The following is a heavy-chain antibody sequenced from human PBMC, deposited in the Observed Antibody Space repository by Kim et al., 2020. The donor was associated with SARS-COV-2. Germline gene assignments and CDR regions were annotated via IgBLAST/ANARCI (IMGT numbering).Heavy chain of an antibody. J-gene: IGHJ3*02. CDR1: GYRFNNYC. V-gene: IGHV5-51*01. D-gene: IGHD3-22*01. CDR3: ARLSTPEYYDSSGRAAFDM. Sequence: GESLKISCKGSGYRFNNYCIGWVRQMPGKGLGWVGIIYPGDSDTRYSPSFQGQVTISANKSISTAYLQWNNLKASDTAMYYCARLSTPEYYDSSGRAAFDMWGEGTIVTVSS. CDR2: IYPGDSDT.